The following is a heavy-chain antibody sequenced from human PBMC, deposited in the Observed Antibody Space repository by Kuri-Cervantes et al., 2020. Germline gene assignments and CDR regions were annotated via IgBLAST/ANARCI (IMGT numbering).Heavy chain of an antibody. J-gene: IGHJ4*02. CDR2: IYHSGST. CDR3: ARLVYYDSSGYFQARYYFDY. CDR1: GGSISSGGYS. V-gene: IGHV4-30-2*03. D-gene: IGHD3-22*01. Sequence: SCAVSGGSISSGGYSWSWIRQPPGKGLEWIGYIYHSGSTYYNPSLRSRVTISVDTSKNQFSLKLSSVTAADTAVYYCARLVYYDSSGYFQARYYFDYWGQGTLVTVSS.